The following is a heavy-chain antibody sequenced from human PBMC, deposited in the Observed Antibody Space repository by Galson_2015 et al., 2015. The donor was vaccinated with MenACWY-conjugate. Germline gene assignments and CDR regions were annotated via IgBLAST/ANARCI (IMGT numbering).Heavy chain of an antibody. CDR1: GFTFSDYY. V-gene: IGHV3-11*06. D-gene: IGHD3-16*01. Sequence: SLRLSCAASGFTFSDYYMSWLRQAPGKGLEWVSYISSSSSYIKYADSVKGRFTISRDNAKNSLYLQMNSLRAEDTAVYYCARDWQYDDVWGSYSNNWFDPWGQGTLVTVSS. CDR2: ISSSSSYI. CDR3: ARDWQYDDVWGSYSNNWFDP. J-gene: IGHJ5*02.